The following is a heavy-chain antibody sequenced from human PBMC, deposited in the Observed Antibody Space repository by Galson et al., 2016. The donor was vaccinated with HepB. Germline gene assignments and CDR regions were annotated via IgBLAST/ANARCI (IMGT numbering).Heavy chain of an antibody. Sequence: ETLSLTCVVYDGSIHPYYWSWIRQPPGKGLEWIGEINHSGDTAYNPAFRSRVSISVDTSKNQFSMTLGSMTAAETAVYYCVRSDYGGQGFWYFDLWGRGALVTVSS. CDR2: INHSGDT. J-gene: IGHJ2*01. CDR3: VRSDYGGQGFWYFDL. CDR1: DGSIHPYY. D-gene: IGHD4-23*01. V-gene: IGHV4-34*01.